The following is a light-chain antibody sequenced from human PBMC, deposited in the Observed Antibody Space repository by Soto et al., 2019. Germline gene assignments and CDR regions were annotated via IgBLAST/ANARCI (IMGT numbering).Light chain of an antibody. J-gene: IGKJ2*01. V-gene: IGKV3D-15*01. CDR1: QTVSRS. CDR2: AAS. CDR3: QQYIDWPPYT. Sequence: EIVMTQSPAALSLSPGERATLSCRASQTVSRSLAWYQQKPGQAPRLLIYAASTRATGIPDRFSGSGSGTDFTLTISGLQSEDFAVYYCQQYIDWPPYTVGQGTKVDIK.